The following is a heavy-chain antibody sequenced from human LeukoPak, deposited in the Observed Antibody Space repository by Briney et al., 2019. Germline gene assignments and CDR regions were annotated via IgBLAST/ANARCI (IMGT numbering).Heavy chain of an antibody. CDR1: GYTFTSYG. V-gene: IGHV1-18*01. Sequence: APVKVSCKASGYTFTSYGISWVRQAPGQGLEWMGWISAYNGNTNYAQKLQGRVTMTTDTSTSTAYMELRSLRSDDTAVYYCAREGYYDSSGYYYDYWGQGTLVTVSS. D-gene: IGHD3-22*01. CDR2: ISAYNGNT. J-gene: IGHJ4*02. CDR3: AREGYYDSSGYYYDY.